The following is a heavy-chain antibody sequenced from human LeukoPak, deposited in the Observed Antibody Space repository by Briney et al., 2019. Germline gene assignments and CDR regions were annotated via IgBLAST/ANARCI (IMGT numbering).Heavy chain of an antibody. CDR1: GFTLSSYS. D-gene: IGHD2-15*01. V-gene: IGHV3-21*01. Sequence: GGSLRLSCAASGFTLSSYSMNWVRQAPGKGLEWVSSISSSSSYIYYADSVKGRFTISRDNSKNTLYLQMNSLRAEDTAVYYCAKDPFAYCSGGSCYGIDYWGQGTLVTVSS. CDR3: AKDPFAYCSGGSCYGIDY. J-gene: IGHJ4*02. CDR2: ISSSSSYI.